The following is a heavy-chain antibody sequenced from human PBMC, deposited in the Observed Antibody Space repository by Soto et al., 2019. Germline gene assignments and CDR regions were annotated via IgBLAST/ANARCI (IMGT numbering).Heavy chain of an antibody. J-gene: IGHJ6*02. Sequence: GGSLRLSCAASGFTFSSYGMHWVRQAPGKGLEWVAVISYDGSNKYYADSVKGRFTISRDNSKNTLYLQMNSLRAEDTAVYYCAKNAGQYCSGGSCYVSGMDVWGQGTTVTVS. D-gene: IGHD2-15*01. CDR1: GFTFSSYG. V-gene: IGHV3-30*18. CDR2: ISYDGSNK. CDR3: AKNAGQYCSGGSCYVSGMDV.